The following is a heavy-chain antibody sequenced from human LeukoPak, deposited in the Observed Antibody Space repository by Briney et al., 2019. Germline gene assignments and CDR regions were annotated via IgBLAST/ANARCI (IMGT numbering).Heavy chain of an antibody. J-gene: IGHJ5*02. CDR1: GFTFSIYG. Sequence: GGSLRLSCAASGFTFSIYGMHWVRQAPGKGLEWVAVIWYDGSNKYYADSVKGRFTISRDNSKNTLYLQMNSPRAEDTAVYYCARGPKRGSYRYNWFDPWGQGTLVTVSS. CDR3: ARGPKRGSYRYNWFDP. V-gene: IGHV3-33*01. D-gene: IGHD3-16*02. CDR2: IWYDGSNK.